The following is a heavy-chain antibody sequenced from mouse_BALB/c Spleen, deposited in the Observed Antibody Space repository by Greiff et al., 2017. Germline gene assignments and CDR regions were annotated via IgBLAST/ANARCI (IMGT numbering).Heavy chain of an antibody. CDR3: ARSRYDGYYVAWFAY. CDR2: ILPGSGST. V-gene: IGHV1-9*01. CDR1: GYTFSSYW. Sequence: VQLQQSGAELMKPGASVKISCKATGYTFSSYWIEWVKQRPGHGLEWIGEILPGSGSTNYNEKFKGKATFTADTSSNTAYMQLSSLTSEDSAVYYCARSRYDGYYVAWFAYWGQGTLVTVSA. J-gene: IGHJ3*01. D-gene: IGHD2-3*01.